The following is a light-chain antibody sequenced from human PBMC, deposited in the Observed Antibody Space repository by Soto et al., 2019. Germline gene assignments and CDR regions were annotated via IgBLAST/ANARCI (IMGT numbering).Light chain of an antibody. V-gene: IGLV2-23*01. CDR1: SGDVGSSDL. J-gene: IGLJ1*01. CDR2: EGS. CDR3: CSFASSTTFYV. Sequence: QSVLTQPASVSGSPGQSITISCTGTSGDVGSSDLVSWYQQHPGKAPKLIIFEGSRRPSGVSGRFSGSKSGNTASLTISGLQAEDEADYYCCSFASSTTFYVFGTGTKLTVL.